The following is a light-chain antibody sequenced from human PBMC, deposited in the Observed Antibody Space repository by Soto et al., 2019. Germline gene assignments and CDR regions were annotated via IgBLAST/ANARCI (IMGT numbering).Light chain of an antibody. CDR1: QSASTN. CDR3: QHWTDYSWT. V-gene: IGKV3-15*01. J-gene: IGKJ1*01. CDR2: GAS. Sequence: EIVMTQSPATLSVSPGERATLSCRASQSASTNLAWYQQKPGQAPRLLIYGASTRATGIPARFSGSGSGTEFTLTISSLQPDDFATYYCQHWTDYSWTFGQGTKVEVK.